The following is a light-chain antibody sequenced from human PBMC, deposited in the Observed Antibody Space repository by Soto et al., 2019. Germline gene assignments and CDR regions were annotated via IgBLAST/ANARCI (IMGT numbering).Light chain of an antibody. Sequence: EIVLTQSSATLSLSPGERAPFSCRASQSVSNSLAWYQHKPGQAPRLLIFDASNRATGIPARFSGSGSGTDFTLTISSLEPEDFAIYYCQQRSNWPLTFGGGTKVDIK. J-gene: IGKJ4*01. CDR3: QQRSNWPLT. CDR2: DAS. V-gene: IGKV3-11*01. CDR1: QSVSNS.